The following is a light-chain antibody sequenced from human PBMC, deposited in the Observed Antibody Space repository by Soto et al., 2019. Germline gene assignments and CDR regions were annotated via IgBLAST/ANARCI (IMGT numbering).Light chain of an antibody. CDR3: QTWGTGVRV. CDR2: VNSDGSH. Sequence: QLVLTQSPSASASLGASVKLTCTLSSGHSNYAIAWHQQQPEKGPRYLIKVNSDGSHTKGDGIPDCFSGSSSGAERFLIISSLQSEDEADYYCQTWGTGVRVFGGGTKLTVL. CDR1: SGHSNYA. J-gene: IGLJ3*02. V-gene: IGLV4-69*01.